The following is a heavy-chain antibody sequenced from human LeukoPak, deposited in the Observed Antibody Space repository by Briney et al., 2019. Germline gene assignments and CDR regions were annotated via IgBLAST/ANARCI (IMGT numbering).Heavy chain of an antibody. D-gene: IGHD2-2*01. CDR3: ARDEGIVVVPDHRWFDP. Sequence: GASVKVSCKASGYTFTGYYMHWVRQAPGQGLEWMGWINPNSGGTNYAQKFQGRVTMTRDTSISTAYMELSRLRSDDTAVYYCARDEGIVVVPDHRWFDPWGQGTLVTVSS. J-gene: IGHJ5*02. V-gene: IGHV1-2*02. CDR1: GYTFTGYY. CDR2: INPNSGGT.